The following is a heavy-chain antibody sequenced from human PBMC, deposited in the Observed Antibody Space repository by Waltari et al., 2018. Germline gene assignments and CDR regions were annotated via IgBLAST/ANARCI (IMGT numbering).Heavy chain of an antibody. Sequence: GKGLEWIGSIYYSGSTYYNPSLKSRVTISVDTSKNQFSLKLSSVTAADTAVYYCARRGRAAAGSKWGIDYWGQGTLVTVSS. CDR3: ARRGRAAAGSKWGIDY. CDR2: IYYSGST. V-gene: IGHV4-39*01. J-gene: IGHJ4*02. D-gene: IGHD6-13*01.